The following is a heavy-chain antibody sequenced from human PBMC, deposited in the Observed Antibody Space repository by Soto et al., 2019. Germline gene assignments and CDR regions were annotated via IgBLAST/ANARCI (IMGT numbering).Heavy chain of an antibody. D-gene: IGHD6-19*01. CDR3: AQTTGWPGFDY. V-gene: IGHV4-59*01. Sequence: QVHLQESGPGLVKPSETMSLTCTASGASIRNFYWNWVRQFPGKGLEWIGHIYNGERTNYNPSLKSRVTISVDTYRNPFSLKLSSVTVADTAVYYCAQTTGWPGFDYWGQGTLVAVSS. CDR1: GASIRNFY. CDR2: IYNGERT. J-gene: IGHJ4*02.